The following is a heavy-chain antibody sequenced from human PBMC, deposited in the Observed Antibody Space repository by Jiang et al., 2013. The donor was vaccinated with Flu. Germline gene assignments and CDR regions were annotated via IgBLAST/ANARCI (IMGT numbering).Heavy chain of an antibody. CDR3: ARLPGQAGIAAAGTGGDY. CDR1: GFTFSSYA. CDR2: ISYDGSNK. D-gene: IGHD6-13*01. V-gene: IGHV3-30-3*01. J-gene: IGHJ4*02. Sequence: VQLLESGGGVVQPGRSLRLSCAASGFTFSSYAMHWVRQAPGKGLEWVAVISYDGSNKYYADSVKGRFTISRDNSKNTLYLQMNSLRAEDTAVYYCARLPGQAGIAAAGTGGDYWGQGTLVTVSS.